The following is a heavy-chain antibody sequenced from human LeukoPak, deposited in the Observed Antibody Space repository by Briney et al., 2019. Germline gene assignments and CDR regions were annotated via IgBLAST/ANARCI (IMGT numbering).Heavy chain of an antibody. V-gene: IGHV1-46*01. Sequence: APVKVSCKASGYTFINYYTHWVRQAPGQGLEWMGVINPSDGSTSYAQKFQGRATMTRDTSTTTVYMELSSLRSEDTAVYYCASTSVPSYLVGLDYWGQGTLVTVSS. CDR1: GYTFINYY. D-gene: IGHD1-26*01. J-gene: IGHJ4*02. CDR2: INPSDGST. CDR3: ASTSVPSYLVGLDY.